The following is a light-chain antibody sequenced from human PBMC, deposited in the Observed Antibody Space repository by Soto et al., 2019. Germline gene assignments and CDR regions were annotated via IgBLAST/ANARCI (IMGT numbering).Light chain of an antibody. CDR3: QQYNNWWT. CDR1: QSVVST. Sequence: EIVLTQSPGTLSLSPGERATLSCRASQSVVSTFLAWYQQKPGQAPRLLIYGASSRATGIPARFSGSGSGTEFTLTISSLQSEDFAVYYCQQYNNWWTFGQGTKVEIK. CDR2: GAS. V-gene: IGKV3-15*01. J-gene: IGKJ1*01.